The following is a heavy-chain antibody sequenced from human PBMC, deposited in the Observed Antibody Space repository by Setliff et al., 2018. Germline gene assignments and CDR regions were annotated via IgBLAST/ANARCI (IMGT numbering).Heavy chain of an antibody. CDR1: EFTLSTYW. CDR3: AKDPNGEKFFNVDA. CDR2: INSDGSTT. Sequence: GGSLRLSCAASEFTLSTYWIHWVRQAPRKGLVWVSRINSDGSTTTYADSVKGRFTISRDNGKNTIYLQMNSLRAEDTAKYYCAKDPNGEKFFNVDAWGKGTTVTVSS. D-gene: IGHD2-8*01. J-gene: IGHJ6*04. V-gene: IGHV3-74*01.